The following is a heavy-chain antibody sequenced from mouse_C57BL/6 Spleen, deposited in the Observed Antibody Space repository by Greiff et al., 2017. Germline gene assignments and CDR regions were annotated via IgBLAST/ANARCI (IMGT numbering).Heavy chain of an antibody. V-gene: IGHV1-69*01. Sequence: VQLQQPGAELVMPGASVKLSCKASGYTFTGYRMHWVKQRPGQGLEWIGDIDPSDSYTNYNQKFKGKATLTVDKSSSTAYMQLRSLTSEDSAVYYCARSPQFINRGFDYWGNGTTLTVSS. CDR3: ARSPQFINRGFDY. D-gene: IGHD1-1*01. J-gene: IGHJ2*01. CDR1: GYTFTGYR. CDR2: IDPSDSYT.